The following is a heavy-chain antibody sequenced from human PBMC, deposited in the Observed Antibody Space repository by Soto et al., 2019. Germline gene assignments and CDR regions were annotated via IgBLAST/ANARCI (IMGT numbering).Heavy chain of an antibody. CDR2: IKSETDGGTT. V-gene: IGHV3-15*05. D-gene: IGHD1-26*01. CDR3: TTVIPKGKWELGP. J-gene: IGHJ5*02. Sequence: GGSLRLSCAASGFTFRNARMSWVRQAPGKGLEWVGRIKSETDGGTTDYAGPVKGRFTISRDDSKNTLYVQMNSLKTEDTAVYYCTTVIPKGKWELGPWGHGTLVTYSS. CDR1: GFTFRNAR.